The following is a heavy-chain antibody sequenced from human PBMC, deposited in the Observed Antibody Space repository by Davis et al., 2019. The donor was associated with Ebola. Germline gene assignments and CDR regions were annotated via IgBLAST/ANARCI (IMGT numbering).Heavy chain of an antibody. CDR3: AKVRWSYYYAMDV. D-gene: IGHD4-23*01. CDR2: IKQDGSEK. CDR1: GFTFSSYW. V-gene: IGHV3-7*01. J-gene: IGHJ6*02. Sequence: GESLKISCAASGFTFSSYWMSWVRQAPGKGLEWVANIKQDGSEKYYVDSVKGRFTISRDNSKNTLYLQMNSLRAEDTAVYYCAKVRWSYYYAMDVWGQGTTVTVSS.